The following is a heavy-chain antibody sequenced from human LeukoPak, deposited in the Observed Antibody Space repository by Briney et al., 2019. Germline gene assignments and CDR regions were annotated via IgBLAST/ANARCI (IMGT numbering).Heavy chain of an antibody. J-gene: IGHJ4*02. CDR3: ARDKKRGYCSGGSCYSFQN. D-gene: IGHD2-15*01. CDR2: ISYDGSDK. Sequence: PGGSLRLSCAASGFTFSSYGMHWVRQAPGKGLEWVAVISYDGSDKYYADSVKGRFTISRDNSKNTLYLQMNSLRAEDTAVYYCARDKKRGYCSGGSCYSFQNWGQGTLVTVSS. CDR1: GFTFSSYG. V-gene: IGHV3-30*19.